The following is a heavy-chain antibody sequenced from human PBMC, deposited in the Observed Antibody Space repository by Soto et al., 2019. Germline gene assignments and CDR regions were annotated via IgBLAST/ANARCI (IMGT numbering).Heavy chain of an antibody. CDR1: GYTFTDYY. V-gene: IGHV1-2*02. J-gene: IGHJ3*02. D-gene: IGHD5-18*01. CDR3: TRENIENSDGLYDALDI. Sequence: ASVKVSCKTSGYTFTDYYTHWVRQAPGQGLEWMGWMNPKSAGAYFAQKFQGRVTLTRDTSIGTAYIEVNSLTSDDTAVYFCTRENIENSDGLYDALDIWGQGTTVTVAS. CDR2: MNPKSAGA.